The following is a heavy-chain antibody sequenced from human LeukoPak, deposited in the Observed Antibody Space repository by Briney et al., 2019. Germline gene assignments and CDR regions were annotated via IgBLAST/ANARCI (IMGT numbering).Heavy chain of an antibody. CDR1: GFTFSSYW. V-gene: IGHV3-7*01. CDR2: IKQDGSEK. Sequence: PGGSLRLSCAASGFTFSSYWMSWVRQAPGKGLEWVANIKQDGSEKYYVDSVKGRFTISRDNAKNSLYLQLSSLRAEDTAVYYCAREGPSGFDYYYYMDVWGKGTTVTVSS. CDR3: AREGPSGFDYYYYMDV. D-gene: IGHD6-19*01. J-gene: IGHJ6*03.